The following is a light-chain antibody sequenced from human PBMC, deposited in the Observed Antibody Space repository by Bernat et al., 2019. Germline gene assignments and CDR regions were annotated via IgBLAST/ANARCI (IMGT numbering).Light chain of an antibody. CDR1: QSVRSN. V-gene: IGKV3-15*01. CDR2: DAS. J-gene: IGKJ1*01. CDR3: QQYNNWPPGK. Sequence: ETVMTQSPATLSVSPGERATLSCRASQSVRSNLAWYQQKPGQAPRLLIYDASTRATGIPARFSGSGSGTEFTLTISSLQSEDFAVYYCQQYNNWPPGKFGQGTKVEIK.